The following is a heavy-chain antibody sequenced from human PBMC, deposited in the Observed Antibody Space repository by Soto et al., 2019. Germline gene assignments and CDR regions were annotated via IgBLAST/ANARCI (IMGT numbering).Heavy chain of an antibody. V-gene: IGHV1-69*13. D-gene: IGHD5-18*01. CDR3: ASDGKDTAMAPFDY. Sequence: GASVKVSCKAPADTFTSYYIHWVRQAPGQGLEWMGGIIPIFGTANYAQKFQGRVTITADESTSTAYMELSSLRSEDTAVYYCASDGKDTAMAPFDYWGQGTLVTVSS. CDR2: IIPIFGTA. CDR1: ADTFTSYY. J-gene: IGHJ4*02.